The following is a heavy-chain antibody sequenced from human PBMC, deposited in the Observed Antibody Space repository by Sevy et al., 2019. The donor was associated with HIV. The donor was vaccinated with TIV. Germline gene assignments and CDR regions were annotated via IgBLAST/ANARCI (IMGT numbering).Heavy chain of an antibody. CDR2: ISYDGSNK. D-gene: IGHD3-10*01. V-gene: IGHV3-30*18. CDR1: GFTFSSYG. Sequence: GGSLRLSCAASGFTFSSYGMHWVRQAPGNGLEWVAVISYDGSNKYYADSVKGRFTISRDNSKNTLYLQMNSLRAEDTAVYYCAKDRRGSDGSGSYYNVHYYYGMDVWGQGTTVTVSS. J-gene: IGHJ6*02. CDR3: AKDRRGSDGSGSYYNVHYYYGMDV.